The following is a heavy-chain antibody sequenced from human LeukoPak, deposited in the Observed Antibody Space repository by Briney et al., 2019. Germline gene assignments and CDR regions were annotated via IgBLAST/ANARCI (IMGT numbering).Heavy chain of an antibody. V-gene: IGHV3-48*01. D-gene: IGHD3-16*01. CDR3: ARDLCDF. J-gene: IGHJ4*02. CDR2: ISSSSGVI. CDR1: GFTFSTYN. Sequence: GGSLRLSCSASGFTFSTYNMNWVRQAPGKGLEWVSYISSSSGVIFYADSVRGRFTISRDNAKNSLYLQMNSLRAEDTAVYYCARDLCDFWGQGTLVTVSS.